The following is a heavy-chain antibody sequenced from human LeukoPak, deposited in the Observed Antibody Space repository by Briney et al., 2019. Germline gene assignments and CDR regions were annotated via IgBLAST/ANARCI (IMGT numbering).Heavy chain of an antibody. Sequence: PSETLSLTCTVSGASISSYYWTWIRQPPGKGLEWIGNMYYSGSTNCNPSLKSRATISVDTSENQFSLKLNSVTAGDTAVYYCARHRYAHDHWGQGTLVTVSS. CDR3: ARHRYAHDH. J-gene: IGHJ4*02. CDR2: MYYSGST. V-gene: IGHV4-59*08. CDR1: GASISSYY. D-gene: IGHD3-16*01.